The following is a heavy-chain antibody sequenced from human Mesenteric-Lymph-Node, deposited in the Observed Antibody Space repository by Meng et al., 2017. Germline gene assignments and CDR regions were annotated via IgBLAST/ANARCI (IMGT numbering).Heavy chain of an antibody. D-gene: IGHD7-27*01. J-gene: IGHJ4*02. CDR1: GFTVSSNY. Sequence: GESLKISCAASGFTVSSNYMSWIRQAPGKGLEWVSHISNSDNAEKYADSVRGRFTISRDNAKSSLDLQMTSLRAEDTAVYYCTRDRAWGRTDYWGQGTLVTVSS. CDR2: ISNSDNAE. CDR3: TRDRAWGRTDY. V-gene: IGHV3-11*04.